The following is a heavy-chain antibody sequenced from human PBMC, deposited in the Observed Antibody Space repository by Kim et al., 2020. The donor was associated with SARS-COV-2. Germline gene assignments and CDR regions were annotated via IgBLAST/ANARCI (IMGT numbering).Heavy chain of an antibody. D-gene: IGHD3-22*01. CDR1: GGSISSSSYY. CDR2: FYYCGRT. Sequence: SETLSLTCTVSGGSISSSSYYWGWIRQPPGKGLEWNGSFYYCGRTYYNPSLKSLVTISVDTSNNHFSLKLISVTAADTALYYSARQTPWPWLNYWGQGTL. CDR3: ARQTPWPWLNY. V-gene: IGHV4-39*01. J-gene: IGHJ4*02.